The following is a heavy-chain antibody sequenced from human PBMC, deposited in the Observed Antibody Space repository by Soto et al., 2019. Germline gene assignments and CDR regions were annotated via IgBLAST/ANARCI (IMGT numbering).Heavy chain of an antibody. Sequence: SETLSLTCTVSGGSISSYYWSWIRQPPGKGLEWIGYIYYSGSTNYNPSLKSRVTISVDTSKNQFSLKLSSVTAADTAVYYCARAGYCSGGSCWPFYFDYWGQGTLVTVSS. V-gene: IGHV4-59*01. J-gene: IGHJ4*02. D-gene: IGHD2-15*01. CDR2: IYYSGST. CDR3: ARAGYCSGGSCWPFYFDY. CDR1: GGSISSYY.